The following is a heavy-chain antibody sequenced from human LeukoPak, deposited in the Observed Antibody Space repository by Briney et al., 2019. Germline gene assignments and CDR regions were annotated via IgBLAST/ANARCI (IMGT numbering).Heavy chain of an antibody. CDR3: ARSLRDSSGYYYSY. D-gene: IGHD3-22*01. CDR2: IYYSGST. CDR1: GGSISSHY. J-gene: IGHJ4*02. V-gene: IGHV4-59*11. Sequence: SETLSLTCTVSGGSISSHYWSWIRQPPGKGLESIGYIYYSGSTNYNPSLKSRVTISVDTSKNQFSLKLSSVTAADTAVYYCARSLRDSSGYYYSYWGQGTLVTVSS.